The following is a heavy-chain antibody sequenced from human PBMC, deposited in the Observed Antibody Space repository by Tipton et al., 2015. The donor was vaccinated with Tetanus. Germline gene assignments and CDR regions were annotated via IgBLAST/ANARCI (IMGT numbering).Heavy chain of an antibody. Sequence: TLSLTCTVSGGSISSYYWSWIRQPPGKGLEWIGRIYTSGTTNYNPSLKSRVTMSLDTSKNQFSLKLSSVTAADTAVYYCARMQRYGMDVWGQGTTVTVSS. CDR2: IYTSGTT. V-gene: IGHV4-4*07. CDR1: GGSISSYY. J-gene: IGHJ6*02. D-gene: IGHD6-25*01. CDR3: ARMQRYGMDV.